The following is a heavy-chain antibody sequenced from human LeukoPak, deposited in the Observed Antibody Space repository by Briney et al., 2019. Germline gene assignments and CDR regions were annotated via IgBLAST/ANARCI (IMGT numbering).Heavy chain of an antibody. CDR2: ISYDGSNK. Sequence: GGSLRLSCAASGFTFSSYGMHWVRQAPGNGLEWVAVISYDGSNKYYADSVKGRFTISRDNSKNTLYLQMNSLRAEDTAVYYCAKAIYRGYSYGYYYYYGMDVWGQGTTVTVSS. CDR1: GFTFSSYG. CDR3: AKAIYRGYSYGYYYYYGMDV. V-gene: IGHV3-30*18. D-gene: IGHD5-18*01. J-gene: IGHJ6*02.